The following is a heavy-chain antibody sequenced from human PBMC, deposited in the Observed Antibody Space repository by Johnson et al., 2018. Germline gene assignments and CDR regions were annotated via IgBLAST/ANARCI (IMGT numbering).Heavy chain of an antibody. D-gene: IGHD6-13*01. Sequence: QLVESGGGLVKPGGSLRLSCAASGFTFSSYSMNWVRQAPGKGLEWVSSISSSSSYIYYADSVKGRFTISRDNSKNTLYLQMNSLRAEDTAVYYCAKDKIEVAAAGIAAFDIWGQGTMVTVSS. V-gene: IGHV3-21*04. J-gene: IGHJ3*02. CDR2: ISSSSSYI. CDR3: AKDKIEVAAAGIAAFDI. CDR1: GFTFSSYS.